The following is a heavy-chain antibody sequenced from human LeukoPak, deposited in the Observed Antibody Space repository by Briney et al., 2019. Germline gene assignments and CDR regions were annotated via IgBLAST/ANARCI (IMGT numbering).Heavy chain of an antibody. Sequence: GGSLRLSCAASGFTFSSYGMSWVRQAPAKGLEWVAVISYDGSNKYYAASVKGRFTISRDNSKNTLYLQMNSLRAEDTAVYYCARDLRGYSYGWGTFDYWGQGTLVTVSS. CDR2: ISYDGSNK. D-gene: IGHD5-18*01. CDR1: GFTFSSYG. CDR3: ARDLRGYSYGWGTFDY. V-gene: IGHV3-30*03. J-gene: IGHJ4*02.